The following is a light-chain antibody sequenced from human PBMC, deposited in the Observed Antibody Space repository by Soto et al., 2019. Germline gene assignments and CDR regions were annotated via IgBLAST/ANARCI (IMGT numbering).Light chain of an antibody. CDR1: QSVSSSY. CDR2: GAS. J-gene: IGKJ1*01. CDR3: QQYGSSWT. V-gene: IGKV3-20*01. Sequence: EIVLTQSPGTLSLSPGERATLSCRASQSVSSSYLAWYQQKSGQAPRLLIYGASSRATGIPDRFSGSGSGTDVTITISRLEPEDFAVYYCQQYGSSWTFGQGTKVEIK.